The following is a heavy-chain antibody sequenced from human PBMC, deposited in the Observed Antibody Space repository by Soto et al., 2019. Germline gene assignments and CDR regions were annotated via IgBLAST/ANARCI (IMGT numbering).Heavy chain of an antibody. CDR2: INPTGGST. CDR3: AREGDGYSNYFFYSFDY. Sequence: VSCKASWYTFTSYYVHWARKAPGQGLEWMGIINPTGGSTSYAQKFQGRVTMTKDTSPSTVYMELSSLRSEDTDVYYCAREGDGYSNYFFYSFDYWRQRPLFTASS. V-gene: IGHV1-46*01. CDR1: WYTFTSYY. D-gene: IGHD4-4*01. J-gene: IGHJ4*02.